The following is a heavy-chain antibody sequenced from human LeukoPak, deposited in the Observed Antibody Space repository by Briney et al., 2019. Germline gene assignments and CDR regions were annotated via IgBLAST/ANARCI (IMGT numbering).Heavy chain of an antibody. D-gene: IGHD4-23*01. J-gene: IGHJ4*02. CDR2: INHSGRT. Sequence: SETLSLTCAVYGGSFSNYYWNWIRQSPGKGLEWIGEINHSGRTNYSPSLKSRVTISVDTPKNQFSLNLRSVTAADTAVYYCARDGYGGNLAYWGQGTLVTVSS. CDR3: ARDGYGGNLAY. V-gene: IGHV4-34*01. CDR1: GGSFSNYY.